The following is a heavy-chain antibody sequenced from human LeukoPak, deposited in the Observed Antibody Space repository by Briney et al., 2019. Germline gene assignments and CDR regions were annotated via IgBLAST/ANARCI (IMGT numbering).Heavy chain of an antibody. J-gene: IGHJ4*02. D-gene: IGHD3-9*01. CDR1: GGSFSGYY. CDR2: INHSGST. Sequence: SETLSLTCAVYGGSFSGYYWSWIRQPPGKGLEWIGEINHSGSTNYNPSLKSRVTISVDTSKNQFSLTLSSVTAADTAVYYCARGLVGSEADILTGYYRYFDYWGQGTLDTVSS. V-gene: IGHV4-34*01. CDR3: ARGLVGSEADILTGYYRYFDY.